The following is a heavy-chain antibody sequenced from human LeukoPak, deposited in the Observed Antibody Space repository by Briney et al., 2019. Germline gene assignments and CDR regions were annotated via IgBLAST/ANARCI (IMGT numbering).Heavy chain of an antibody. V-gene: IGHV3-23*01. CDR1: GFTFSSYA. D-gene: IGHD2-15*01. Sequence: PGGSLRLSCAASGFTFSSYAMSWVRQAPGKGLEWVSAISGSGGSTYYADSVKGRLTISRDNSKNTLYLQMNSLRAEDTAVYYCAKSENIVVVVALDYWGQGTLVTVSS. CDR3: AKSENIVVVVALDY. J-gene: IGHJ4*02. CDR2: ISGSGGST.